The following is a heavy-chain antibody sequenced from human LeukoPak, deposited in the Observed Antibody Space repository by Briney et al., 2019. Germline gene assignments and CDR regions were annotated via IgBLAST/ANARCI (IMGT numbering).Heavy chain of an antibody. D-gene: IGHD6-13*01. CDR3: ARGSRIAAAGSHY. V-gene: IGHV1-2*02. CDR2: INPNSGGT. J-gene: IGHJ4*02. Sequence: ASVKVSCKASGYTFTGYYMHWVRQAPGQGLEWMGWINPNSGGTNYAQKFQGRVTMTRDTSISTAYMELSRLRSDGTAVYYCARGSRIAAAGSHYWGQGTLVTVSS. CDR1: GYTFTGYY.